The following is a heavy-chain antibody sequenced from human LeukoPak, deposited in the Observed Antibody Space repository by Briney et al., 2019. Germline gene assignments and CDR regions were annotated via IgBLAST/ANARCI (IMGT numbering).Heavy chain of an antibody. J-gene: IGHJ4*02. Sequence: PGGSLRLSCAASGFTFSYFEMNWVRQPPGKGLEWVSYIQSTGSTIHYADSVKGRFIISRDNAENSLYLQMNSLRAEDTAVYYCARETHPRRGVDYWGQGTLVTVSS. CDR2: IQSTGSTI. CDR1: GFTFSYFE. CDR3: ARETHPRRGVDY. V-gene: IGHV3-48*03. D-gene: IGHD3-10*01.